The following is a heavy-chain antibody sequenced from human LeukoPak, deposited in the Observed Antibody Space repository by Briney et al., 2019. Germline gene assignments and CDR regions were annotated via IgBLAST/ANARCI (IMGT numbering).Heavy chain of an antibody. J-gene: IGHJ5*02. D-gene: IGHD6-19*01. CDR3: ARGSLAAVADSWFDP. Sequence: PSDTLSLTCAVSGGSISSINWWNWARQRPGNGLGWIGEIYHSGSTNYNPSLKSRVTISVDKSKNQFSLKLSSVTAADTAVYYCARGSLAAVADSWFDPWGQGTLVTVSS. V-gene: IGHV4-4*02. CDR2: IYHSGST. CDR1: GGSISSINW.